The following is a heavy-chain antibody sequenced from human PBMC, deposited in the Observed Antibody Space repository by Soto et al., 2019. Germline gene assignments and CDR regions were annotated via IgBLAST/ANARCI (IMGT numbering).Heavy chain of an antibody. J-gene: IGHJ1*01. V-gene: IGHV3-66*01. D-gene: IGHD3-10*01. CDR2: IYSGGST. Sequence: EVQLVESGGGLVQPGGSLRLSCAASGFTVSSNYMSWVRQAPGKGLEWVSVIYSGGSTYYADSVKGRFTISRDNSKNTLYLQMHSLRAEDTAAYYCARDMVRGLYPEYFQHWGQGTLVTVSS. CDR3: ARDMVRGLYPEYFQH. CDR1: GFTVSSNY.